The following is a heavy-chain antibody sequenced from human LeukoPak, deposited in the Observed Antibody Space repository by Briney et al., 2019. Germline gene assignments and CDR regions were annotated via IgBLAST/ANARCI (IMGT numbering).Heavy chain of an antibody. CDR3: ARFPPSIAVAHSSC. J-gene: IGHJ4*02. V-gene: IGHV3-30*04. Sequence: GGSLRLSCAASGFTFSNCAMHWVRQAPGKGLVWVAVISYDGSNKYYADSVKGRFTISRDNSENTLYLQMNSLRAEDTAVYYCARFPPSIAVAHSSCWGQGTLVTVSS. CDR1: GFTFSNCA. D-gene: IGHD6-19*01. CDR2: ISYDGSNK.